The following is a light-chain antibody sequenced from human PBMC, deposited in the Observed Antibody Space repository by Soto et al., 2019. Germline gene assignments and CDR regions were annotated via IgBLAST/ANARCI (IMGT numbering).Light chain of an antibody. J-gene: IGKJ1*01. CDR2: GAS. CDR3: QHYGSTPTT. CDR1: QTVSSTY. Sequence: EIVLTQSPGTLSLAPLEIATLSCSASQTVSSTYLGWYQQKPGQAPRPLIYGASSRATGIPDRFRGSGSGTDFTLTISRLEPEDFAVYYCQHYGSTPTTFGQGTKVDIK. V-gene: IGKV3-20*01.